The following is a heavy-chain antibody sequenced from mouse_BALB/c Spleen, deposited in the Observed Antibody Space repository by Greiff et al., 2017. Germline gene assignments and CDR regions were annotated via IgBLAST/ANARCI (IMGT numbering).Heavy chain of an antibody. Sequence: EVQGVESGGGLVKPGGSLKLSCAASGFTFSSYTMSWVRQTPEKRLEWVATISSGGSYTYYPDSVKGRFTISRDNAKNTLYLQMSSLKSEDTAMYYCTREEYFDVWGAGTTVTVSS. CDR2: ISSGGSYT. CDR3: TREEYFDV. V-gene: IGHV5-6-4*01. CDR1: GFTFSSYT. J-gene: IGHJ1*01.